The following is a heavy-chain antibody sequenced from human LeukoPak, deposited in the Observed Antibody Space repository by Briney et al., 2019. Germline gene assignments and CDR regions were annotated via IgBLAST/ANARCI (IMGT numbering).Heavy chain of an antibody. CDR2: ISVYSGDT. V-gene: IGHV1-18*01. Sequence: ASVKVSCKASGYTFDSHGISWLLQAPGQGLEWMGWISVYSGDTNYAQKVQGRVTMTTDTSTSTAYMELRSLTSDDTAVYFCARDIVGDFDLDYWGQGTLVTVSS. CDR1: GYTFDSHG. CDR3: ARDIVGDFDLDY. J-gene: IGHJ4*02. D-gene: IGHD2-21*02.